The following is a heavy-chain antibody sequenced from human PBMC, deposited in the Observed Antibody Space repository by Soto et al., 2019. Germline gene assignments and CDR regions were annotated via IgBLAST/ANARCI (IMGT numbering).Heavy chain of an antibody. CDR1: GFTFSNYW. J-gene: IGHJ5*02. CDR2: IKEDGSER. CDR3: ASARHIGP. Sequence: WGSLRLSCAASGFTFSNYWMSWVRQAPGKGLEWVANIKEDGSERNYVDSVKGRFTISRDNAENSLYLQMNSLRAEDTAVYYCASARHIGPWGQGTLVTVS. D-gene: IGHD2-21*01. V-gene: IGHV3-7*01.